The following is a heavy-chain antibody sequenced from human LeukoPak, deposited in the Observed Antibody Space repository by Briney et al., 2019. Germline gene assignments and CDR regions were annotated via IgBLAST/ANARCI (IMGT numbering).Heavy chain of an antibody. CDR1: GFTFSSYG. D-gene: IGHD2-15*01. Sequence: GGSLRLSCEASGFTFSSYGIHWVRQAPDKGLEWVAVVSYDGSDKYYADSVKGRFTISRDNSKTTLYLQMNSLRAEDTAVYYCARPQGISVVGIDYWGQGTLVTVSS. V-gene: IGHV3-30*03. J-gene: IGHJ4*02. CDR2: VSYDGSDK. CDR3: ARPQGISVVGIDY.